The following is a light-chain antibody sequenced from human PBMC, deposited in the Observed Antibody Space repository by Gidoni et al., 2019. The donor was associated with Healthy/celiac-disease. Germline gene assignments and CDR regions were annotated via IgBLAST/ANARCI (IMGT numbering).Light chain of an antibody. CDR3: QQYGSSLYS. Sequence: EIVLTQSPGTLSLSPGERANLSCSASQSVSSSYLAWYQQKPGQAPRLLIYGASSRATGIPDRFSGSGSRTDFTLTISRLEPEDFAVYYCQQYGSSLYSFGQGTKLEIK. CDR2: GAS. CDR1: QSVSSSY. V-gene: IGKV3-20*01. J-gene: IGKJ2*03.